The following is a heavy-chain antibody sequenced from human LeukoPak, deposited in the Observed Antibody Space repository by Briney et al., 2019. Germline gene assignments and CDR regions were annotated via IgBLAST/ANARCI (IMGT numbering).Heavy chain of an antibody. V-gene: IGHV4-34*01. D-gene: IGHD1-14*01. Sequence: SETLSLTCAVYGGSFSGYYWSWIRQPPGEGLEWIGEINHSGSTNYNPSLKSRVTISVDTSKNQFSLKLSSVTAADTAMYYCARFPDRFDYWGQGTLVTVSS. CDR1: GGSFSGYY. CDR2: INHSGST. J-gene: IGHJ4*02. CDR3: ARFPDRFDY.